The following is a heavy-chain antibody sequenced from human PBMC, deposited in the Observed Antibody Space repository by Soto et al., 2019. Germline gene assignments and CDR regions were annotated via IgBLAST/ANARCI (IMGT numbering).Heavy chain of an antibody. CDR3: ARRLGDTWNTYFLHS. CDR1: GFTFGDYS. D-gene: IGHD1-20*01. J-gene: IGHJ4*02. Sequence: VQLLESGGDLVQPGGSQTLSCAASGFTFGDYSMSWVRQAPGKGLEWVSGISGTGGSTYYADSVKGRFTISRHNSKNTRYLQMDSLRAEDTAVYYCARRLGDTWNTYFLHSWGQGTLVTVSS. CDR2: ISGTGGST. V-gene: IGHV3-23*01.